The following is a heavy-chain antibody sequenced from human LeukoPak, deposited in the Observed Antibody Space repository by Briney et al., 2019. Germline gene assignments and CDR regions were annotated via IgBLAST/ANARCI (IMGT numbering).Heavy chain of an antibody. V-gene: IGHV3-64*01. Sequence: GGSLRLSCAASGFTFSSYAMHWVRQAPGKGLEYVSAISSNGGSTYYANSVKGRFTISRDNSKNTLYLQMGSLRAEDMAVYYCARGGVSGSYPLDYWGQGTLVTVSS. D-gene: IGHD1-26*01. CDR2: ISSNGGST. J-gene: IGHJ4*02. CDR3: ARGGVSGSYPLDY. CDR1: GFTFSSYA.